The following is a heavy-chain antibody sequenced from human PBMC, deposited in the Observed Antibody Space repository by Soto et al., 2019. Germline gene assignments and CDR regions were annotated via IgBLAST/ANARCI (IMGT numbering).Heavy chain of an antibody. CDR1: GFTFSSYG. CDR3: AKSGERYCNGGSCYFDC. Sequence: QVQLVESGGGVVQPGRSLRLSCAASGFTFSSYGMHWVRQAPGQGLEWVAIISYDGKYKYYGDSVKGRFTISRDNSKHTLYLQMDSLRAEDTAVYYCAKSGERYCNGGSCYFDCWGQGSVVTVSS. D-gene: IGHD2-15*01. CDR2: ISYDGKYK. J-gene: IGHJ4*02. V-gene: IGHV3-30*18.